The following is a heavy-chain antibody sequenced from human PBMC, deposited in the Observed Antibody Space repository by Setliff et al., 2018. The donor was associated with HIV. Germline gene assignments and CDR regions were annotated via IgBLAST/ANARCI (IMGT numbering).Heavy chain of an antibody. J-gene: IGHJ4*02. V-gene: IGHV3-30*07. D-gene: IGHD3-22*01. CDR1: GFNFNTFG. CDR3: AKVHGLSY. CDR2: IAHDGNKI. Sequence: GGSLRLSCAASGFNFNTFGFHWVRQAPGKGPEWVAMIAHDGNKIYYADSVKGRFTISRDNSKNTLYMQMTSLRAEDTAVYYCAKVHGLSYWGQGTLVTVSS.